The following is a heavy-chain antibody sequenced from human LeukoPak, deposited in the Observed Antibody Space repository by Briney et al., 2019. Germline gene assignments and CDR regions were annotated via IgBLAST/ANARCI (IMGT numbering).Heavy chain of an antibody. CDR2: INHSGST. Sequence: SETLSLTCAVYGGSFSGYYWSWIRQPPGKGLEWIGEINHSGSTNYNPSLKSRVTISVDTSKNQFSLKLSSVTAADTAVYYWARVGPVTPSVRAVGAKGPRAPVP. V-gene: IGHV4-34*01. CDR3: ARVGPVTPSVRAV. CDR1: GGSFSGYY. D-gene: IGHD4-17*01. J-gene: IGHJ6*03.